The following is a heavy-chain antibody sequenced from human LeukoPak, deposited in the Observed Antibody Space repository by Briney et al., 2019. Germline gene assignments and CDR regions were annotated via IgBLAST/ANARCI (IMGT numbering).Heavy chain of an antibody. J-gene: IGHJ5*02. V-gene: IGHV3-48*02. CDR2: ISSSSNAI. D-gene: IGHD1-7*01. CDR1: GFTFNSYG. Sequence: GGSLRLSCAASGFTFNSYGTNWVRQAPGKGLEWLSYISSSSNAIYYTDSVRGRFTISRDNAKNSLYLQMNSLRDEDTAVYYCARDRGGTAWGQGTLVTVSS. CDR3: ARDRGGTA.